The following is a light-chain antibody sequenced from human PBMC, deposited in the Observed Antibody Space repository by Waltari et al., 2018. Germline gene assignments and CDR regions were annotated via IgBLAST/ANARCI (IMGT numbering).Light chain of an antibody. J-gene: IGKJ1*01. V-gene: IGKV3-20*01. CDR1: QSVGTS. CDR3: QHYVRLPAT. CDR2: GTF. Sequence: IVLTQSPGTLSLSPGARATLSCRASQSVGTSLAWYQHKRGQAPRLLIYGTFSRATGIPDRFSCSGSGTDFSLTISRLEPEDYAVYYCQHYVRLPATFGQGTKVEIK.